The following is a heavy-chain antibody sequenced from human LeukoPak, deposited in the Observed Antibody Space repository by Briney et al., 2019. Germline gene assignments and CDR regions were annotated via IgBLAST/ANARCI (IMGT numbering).Heavy chain of an antibody. V-gene: IGHV3-9*03. CDR1: GFTFDDYA. J-gene: IGHJ4*02. D-gene: IGHD3-22*01. CDR3: AKDHRPYYDSSGYYGY. Sequence: SLRLSCAASGFTFDDYAMHWVRQVPGKGLEWVSGISWNSGIIGYADSVKGRFTISRDNAKNSLYLQMNSLRAEDMALYYCAKDHRPYYDSSGYYGYWGQGTLVTVSS. CDR2: ISWNSGII.